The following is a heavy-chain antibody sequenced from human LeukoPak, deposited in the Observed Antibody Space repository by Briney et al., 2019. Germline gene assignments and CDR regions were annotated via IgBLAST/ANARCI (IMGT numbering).Heavy chain of an antibody. J-gene: IGHJ4*02. D-gene: IGHD3-3*01. V-gene: IGHV3-7*04. CDR3: ARGASLRFLEWLYGVQTGSFDY. CDR2: INPDETKK. CDR1: GFTFSDYW. Sequence: PGGSLRLSCAASGFTFSDYWLSWVRLAPGKGLEWVANINPDETKKYYVDSVKGRFTISRDNAKNSLYLQMNSLRAEDTAVYYCARGASLRFLEWLYGVQTGSFDYWGQGTLVTVSS.